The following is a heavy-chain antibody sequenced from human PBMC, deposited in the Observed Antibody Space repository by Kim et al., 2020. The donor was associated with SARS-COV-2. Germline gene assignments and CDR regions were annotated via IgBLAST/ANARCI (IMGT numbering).Heavy chain of an antibody. J-gene: IGHJ4*02. V-gene: IGHV3-64D*09. CDR1: GFTFSSYA. CDR3: VKPLRGQVYYGDYGY. Sequence: GGSLRLSCSASGFTFSSYAMHWVRQAPGKGLEYVSAISSNGGSTYYADSVKGRFTISRDNSKNTLYLQMSSLRAEDTAVYYCVKPLRGQVYYGDYGYWGQGTLVTVSS. D-gene: IGHD4-17*01. CDR2: ISSNGGST.